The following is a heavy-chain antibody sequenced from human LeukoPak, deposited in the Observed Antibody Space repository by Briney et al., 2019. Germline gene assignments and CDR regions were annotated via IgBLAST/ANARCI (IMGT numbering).Heavy chain of an antibody. V-gene: IGHV4-38-2*01. CDR3: ARGYIGNSGRYYYYYMDV. Sequence: PSETLSLTCAVSDYSISSGYHWGWIRQPPEKGLEWIGSISRSGSTYYSPSLKGRVTMSVDSSKNEFSLNLSSVTAADTAVYYCARGYIGNSGRYYYYYMDVWGKGTTVTASS. J-gene: IGHJ6*03. CDR2: ISRSGST. CDR1: DYSISSGYH. D-gene: IGHD1-26*01.